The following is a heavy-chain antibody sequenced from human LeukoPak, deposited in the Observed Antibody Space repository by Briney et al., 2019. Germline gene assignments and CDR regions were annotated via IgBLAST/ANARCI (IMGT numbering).Heavy chain of an antibody. V-gene: IGHV5-51*01. CDR2: IYGGDSET. CDR1: GYRFNSYW. D-gene: IGHD6-13*01. CDR3: ARLSEELEAHFDF. J-gene: IGHJ4*02. Sequence: GESLKISCKGSGYRFNSYWIGWVRQMPGKGLEWMGVIYGGDSETRCSPSFQGHVTISADKSIWTAYLQWSSLKASDTAMYYCARLSEELEAHFDFWGQGTPVTVSS.